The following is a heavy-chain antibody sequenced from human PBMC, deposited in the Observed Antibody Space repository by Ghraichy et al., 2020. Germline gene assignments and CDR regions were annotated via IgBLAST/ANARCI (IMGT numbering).Heavy chain of an antibody. Sequence: ASVKVSCKASGYTFTSYGISWVRQAPGQGLEWMGWISAYNGNTNYAQKLQGRVTMTTDTSTSTAYMELRSLRSDDTAVYYCARAHRGYSSGWFPDYWGQGTLVTVSS. D-gene: IGHD6-19*01. V-gene: IGHV1-18*04. CDR3: ARAHRGYSSGWFPDY. J-gene: IGHJ4*02. CDR2: ISAYNGNT. CDR1: GYTFTSYG.